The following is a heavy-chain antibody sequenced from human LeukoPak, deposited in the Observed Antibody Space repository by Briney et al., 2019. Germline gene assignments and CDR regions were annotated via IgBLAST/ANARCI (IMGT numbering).Heavy chain of an antibody. V-gene: IGHV3-7*01. CDR3: ARYYYNDNGYSEDAFDI. CDR1: GFTFSRYW. D-gene: IGHD3-22*01. J-gene: IGHJ3*02. Sequence: GGCLRLSCAASGFTFSRYWMTWVRQAPGKGLEWVANIKEDGSEKNYVDSMKGRFTISRDNAKNSLYLQMNSLRAEDTAVYYCARYYYNDNGYSEDAFDIWGQGTMVTVSS. CDR2: IKEDGSEK.